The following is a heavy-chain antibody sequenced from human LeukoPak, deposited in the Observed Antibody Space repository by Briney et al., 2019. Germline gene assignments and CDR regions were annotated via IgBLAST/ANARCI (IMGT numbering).Heavy chain of an antibody. Sequence: GGSLRLSCAASGFTFSSYSMNWVRQAPGKGVEWVASISSSSSYIYYADSVKGRFTISRENIKNSLYLQMNRLRAEDTAVYYCARESIGRYDYYWRQGTLLTVSS. CDR2: ISSSSSYI. CDR1: GFTFSSYS. CDR3: ARESIGRYDYY. D-gene: IGHD5-12*01. J-gene: IGHJ4*02. V-gene: IGHV3-21*01.